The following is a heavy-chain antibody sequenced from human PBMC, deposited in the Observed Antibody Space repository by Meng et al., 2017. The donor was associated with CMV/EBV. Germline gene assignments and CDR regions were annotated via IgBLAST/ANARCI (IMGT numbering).Heavy chain of an antibody. CDR1: GFTFSSYA. Sequence: GESLKISCAASGFTFSSYAMHWVRQAPGKGLEWVAVISYDGSNKYYAGSVKGRFTISRDNAKNSLYLQMNSLRAEDTAVYYCARVYIAAAGVSDYWGQGTLVTVSS. D-gene: IGHD6-13*01. CDR2: ISYDGSNK. CDR3: ARVYIAAAGVSDY. V-gene: IGHV3-30*04. J-gene: IGHJ4*02.